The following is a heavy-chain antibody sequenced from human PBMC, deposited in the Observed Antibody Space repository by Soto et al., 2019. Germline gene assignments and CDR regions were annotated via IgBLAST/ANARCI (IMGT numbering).Heavy chain of an antibody. CDR3: ATQDGEYYYDSSGYLV. Sequence: GGSLRLSCAASGFTFSSYSMNWVRQAPGKGLEWVSSISSSSSYIYYADSVKGRFTISRDNAKNSLYLQMNSLRAEDTAVYYCATQDGEYYYDSSGYLVWGQGTLVTVSS. J-gene: IGHJ4*02. CDR2: ISSSSSYI. CDR1: GFTFSSYS. D-gene: IGHD3-22*01. V-gene: IGHV3-21*01.